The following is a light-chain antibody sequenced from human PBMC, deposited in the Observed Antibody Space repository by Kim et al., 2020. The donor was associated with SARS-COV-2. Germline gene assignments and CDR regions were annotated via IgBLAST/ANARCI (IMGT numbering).Light chain of an antibody. V-gene: IGKV2-28*01. J-gene: IGKJ2*03. CDR1: QSLLHSNGYNY. CDR3: MQSLQTPLG. Sequence: DIVMTQSPLSLPVTPGEPASISCRSSQSLLHSNGYNYLDWYLQKPGQSPQLLIYLGSNRASGVPDRFSGSGSGTYFTLRISRVEAGYVGVYYYMQSLQTPLGFGQGTKLDI. CDR2: LGS.